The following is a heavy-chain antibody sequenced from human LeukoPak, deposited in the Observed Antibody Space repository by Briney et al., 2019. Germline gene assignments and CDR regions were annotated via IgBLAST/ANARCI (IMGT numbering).Heavy chain of an antibody. CDR3: ASVITGTTGDLYFDY. V-gene: IGHV4-30-4*01. J-gene: IGHJ4*02. D-gene: IGHD1-7*01. Sequence: NPSETLSLTCTVSGGSISSGDYYWSWIRQPPGKGLEWIGYIYYSGSTYYNPSLKSRVTISVDTSKNQFSPKLSSVTAADTAVYYCASVITGTTGDLYFDYWGQGTLVTVSS. CDR2: IYYSGST. CDR1: GGSISSGDYY.